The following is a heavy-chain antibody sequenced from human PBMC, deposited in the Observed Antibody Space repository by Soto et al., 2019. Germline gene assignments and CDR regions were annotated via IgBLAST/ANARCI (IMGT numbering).Heavy chain of an antibody. J-gene: IGHJ6*02. CDR1: GYSFTNYW. CDR3: AFQYNTRGHGMDV. CDR2: IEPSDSYT. D-gene: IGHD1-20*01. Sequence: PGESLKISCKGSGYSFTNYWISWVRQMPGKGLEWMGRIEPSDSYTNYSPSFQGHVTISADKSISTAYLQWSSLKASDTAMYYCAFQYNTRGHGMDVWGQGTTVTVSS. V-gene: IGHV5-10-1*01.